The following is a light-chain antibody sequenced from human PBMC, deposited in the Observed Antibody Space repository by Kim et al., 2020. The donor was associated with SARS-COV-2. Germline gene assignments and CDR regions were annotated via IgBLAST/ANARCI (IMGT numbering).Light chain of an antibody. CDR1: QSVRGTN. CDR2: GAL. Sequence: EIVLTQSPGTLSMSAGERATLSCRASQSVRGTNVVWYQQKAGQAPRLVIDGALRRASGIPERFSGSGSGTDFTLTISTLETEDVAVYYCQQYDTPPWTFGQGTKVDI. J-gene: IGKJ1*01. CDR3: QQYDTPPWT. V-gene: IGKV3-20*01.